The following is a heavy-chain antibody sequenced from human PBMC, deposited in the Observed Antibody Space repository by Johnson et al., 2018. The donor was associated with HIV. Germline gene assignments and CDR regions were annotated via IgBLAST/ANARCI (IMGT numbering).Heavy chain of an antibody. Sequence: VQLVESGGGVVRPGGSLRLSCAASGFTFDDYGMSWVRQAPGKGLEWVSGIYWNGGSTGYAASVKGRFTISRDNAKHSLYLQINSLRAEDTALYCCARGSGSYYSNAFDIWGQGTMVTVSS. CDR3: ARGSGSYYSNAFDI. J-gene: IGHJ3*02. CDR2: IYWNGGST. V-gene: IGHV3-20*04. D-gene: IGHD1-26*01. CDR1: GFTFDDYG.